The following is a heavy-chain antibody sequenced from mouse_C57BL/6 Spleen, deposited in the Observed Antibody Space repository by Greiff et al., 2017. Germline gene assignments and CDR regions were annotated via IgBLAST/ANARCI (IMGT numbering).Heavy chain of an antibody. CDR3: TRARMGNTWFAY. CDR2: IDPETGGT. CDR1: GYTFTDYE. D-gene: IGHD2-1*01. J-gene: IGHJ3*01. V-gene: IGHV1-15*01. Sequence: QVQLKESGAELVRPGASVTLSCKASGYTFTDYEMHWVKQTPVHGLEWIGAIDPETGGTAYNQKFKGKAILTADKSSSTAYMELRSLTSEDSAVYYCTRARMGNTWFAYWGQGTLVTVSA.